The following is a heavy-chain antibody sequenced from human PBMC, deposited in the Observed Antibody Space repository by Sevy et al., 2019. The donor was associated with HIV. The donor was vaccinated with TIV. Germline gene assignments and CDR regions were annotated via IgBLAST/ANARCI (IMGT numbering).Heavy chain of an antibody. D-gene: IGHD6-19*01. V-gene: IGHV1-18*01. J-gene: IGHJ4*02. CDR1: GYDFSKHG. CDR3: AEEDSGAWYIVEVFDN. CDR2: ISAYKTQT. Sequence: GASVKVSCKASGYDFSKHGVTWVRQARGQGLEWMGWISAYKTQTNYAEKFQGRMTMTTDTATNTAYMELMSLTSDDTAVYYCAEEDSGAWYIVEVFDNWGQGTLVTVSS.